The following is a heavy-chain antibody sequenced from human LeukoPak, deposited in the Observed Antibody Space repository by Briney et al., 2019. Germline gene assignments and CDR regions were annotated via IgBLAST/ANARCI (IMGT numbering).Heavy chain of an antibody. D-gene: IGHD2-2*02. Sequence: PGGSLRLSCVASGFTFGSHWMSWVRQAPGKGLEWVANIKLDGSEKYYVDSVKGRFTISRDNAENSLYLQVNSLRAEDTAVYYCARVTYPWYFDYWGQGTLVTVSS. V-gene: IGHV3-7*04. CDR1: GFTFGSHW. J-gene: IGHJ4*02. CDR2: IKLDGSEK. CDR3: ARVTYPWYFDY.